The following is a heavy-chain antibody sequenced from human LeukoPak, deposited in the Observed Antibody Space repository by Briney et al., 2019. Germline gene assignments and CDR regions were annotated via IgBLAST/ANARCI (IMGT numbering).Heavy chain of an antibody. CDR1: GYTFTSYG. Sequence: GASVKVSCKASGYTFTSYGISWVRQAPGQGLEWMGWISAYNGNTNYAQKLQGRVTITRNTSISTAYMELSSLRSEDTAVYYCARGPYSNYVYYYYYMDVWGKGTTVTVSS. V-gene: IGHV1-18*01. D-gene: IGHD4-11*01. CDR2: ISAYNGNT. CDR3: ARGPYSNYVYYYYYMDV. J-gene: IGHJ6*03.